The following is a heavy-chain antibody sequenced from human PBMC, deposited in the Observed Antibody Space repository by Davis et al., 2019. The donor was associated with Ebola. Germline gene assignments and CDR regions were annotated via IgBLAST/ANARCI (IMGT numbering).Heavy chain of an antibody. CDR1: GFTFSSYG. V-gene: IGHV3-30*03. D-gene: IGHD6-6*01. J-gene: IGHJ6*02. CDR2: ISYDGSNK. CDR3: ARDLAVRGSSGVGYYYGMDV. Sequence: GGSLRLSCAASGFTFSSYGMHWVRQAPGKGLEWVAVISYDGSNKYYADSVKGRFTISRDNAKNSLYLQMNSLRAEDTAVYYCARDLAVRGSSGVGYYYGMDVWGQGTTVTVSS.